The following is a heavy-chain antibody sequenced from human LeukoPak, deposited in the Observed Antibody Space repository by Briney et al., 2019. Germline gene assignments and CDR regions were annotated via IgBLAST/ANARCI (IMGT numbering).Heavy chain of an antibody. D-gene: IGHD5-18*01. CDR2: ISYDGSNK. Sequence: GGSLRLSCAASGFTFSSYAMHWVRQAPGKGLEWVAVISYDGSNKYYADSVKGRFTISRDNAKNSLYLQMNSLRAEDTAVYYCARGAAMVYYFDYWGQGTLVTVSS. CDR3: ARGAAMVYYFDY. V-gene: IGHV3-30-3*01. CDR1: GFTFSSYA. J-gene: IGHJ4*02.